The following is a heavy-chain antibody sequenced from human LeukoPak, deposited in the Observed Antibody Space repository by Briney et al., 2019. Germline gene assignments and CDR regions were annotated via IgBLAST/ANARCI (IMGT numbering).Heavy chain of an antibody. CDR2: IYYSGST. J-gene: IGHJ4*02. V-gene: IGHV4-59*08. CDR3: ARQRYSYGYSDY. Sequence: SETLSLTCTVSGGSISSYYWSWMRQPPGKGLEWIGYIYYSGSTNYNPSLKSRVTISVDTSKNQFSLKLSSVTAADTAVYYCARQRYSYGYSDYWGQGTLVTVSS. CDR1: GGSISSYY. D-gene: IGHD5-18*01.